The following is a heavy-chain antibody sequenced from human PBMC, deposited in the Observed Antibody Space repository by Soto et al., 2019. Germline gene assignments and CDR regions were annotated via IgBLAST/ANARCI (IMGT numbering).Heavy chain of an antibody. CDR3: ARDGGDIVVVPAATPYYYYGMDV. D-gene: IGHD2-2*01. CDR2: ISYDGSNK. V-gene: IGHV3-30-3*01. J-gene: IGHJ6*02. Sequence: GPLRLSCAVSGFTFSSYAMHWVRQAPGKGLEWVAVISYDGSNKYYADSVKGRFTISRDNSKNTLYLQMNSLRAEDTAVYYCARDGGDIVVVPAATPYYYYGMDVWGQGTTVTVSS. CDR1: GFTFSSYA.